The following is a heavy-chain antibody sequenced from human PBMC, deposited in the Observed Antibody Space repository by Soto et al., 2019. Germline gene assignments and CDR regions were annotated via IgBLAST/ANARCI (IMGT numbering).Heavy chain of an antibody. J-gene: IGHJ4*02. CDR2: IWYDGSNK. D-gene: IGHD2-2*01. Sequence: QVQLLESGGGVVQPGRSLRLSCAAYGFTFSSYGMHWVRQAPGKGLEWVAVIWYDGSNKYYADSVKGRFTISRDNSKNTLYLQMNSLRAEDTAVYYCAREHIVVVPAAAYFDYWGQGTLVTVSS. CDR1: GFTFSSYG. CDR3: AREHIVVVPAAAYFDY. V-gene: IGHV3-33*01.